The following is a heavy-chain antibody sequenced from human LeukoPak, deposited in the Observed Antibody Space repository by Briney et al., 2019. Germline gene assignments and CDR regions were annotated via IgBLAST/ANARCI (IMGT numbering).Heavy chain of an antibody. CDR2: INHSGST. V-gene: IGHV4-34*01. Sequence: KASETLSLTCSVYNGSFTGYYWNWIRQPPGKGLEWIGEINHSGSTNYNPSLKSRVSISVDTSKNQFSLKLNSVTAADTAVYYCARGDSGSFSQFDCWGQGTLVTVSS. CDR3: ARGDSGSFSQFDC. J-gene: IGHJ4*02. CDR1: NGSFTGYY. D-gene: IGHD1-26*01.